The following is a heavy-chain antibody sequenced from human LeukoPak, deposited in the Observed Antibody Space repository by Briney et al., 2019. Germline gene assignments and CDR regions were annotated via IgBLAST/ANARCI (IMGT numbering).Heavy chain of an antibody. J-gene: IGHJ4*02. D-gene: IGHD3-22*01. V-gene: IGHV4-59*01. CDR1: GGSISSYY. CDR2: IYYSGST. CDR3: ARGDNSAYYGY. Sequence: SETLSLTCTVSGGSISSYYWSWLRQPPGKGLEWIGYIYYSGSTNYNPSLKSRVTISVDTSKNQFSLKLSSVTAADTAVYYCARGDNSAYYGYWGQGSLVTVSS.